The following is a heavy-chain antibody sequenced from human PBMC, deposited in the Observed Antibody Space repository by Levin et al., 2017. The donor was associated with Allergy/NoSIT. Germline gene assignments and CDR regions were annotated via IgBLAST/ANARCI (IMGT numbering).Heavy chain of an antibody. V-gene: IGHV1-2*06. D-gene: IGHD2-21*01. J-gene: IGHJ6*03. CDR1: GYTFTGYY. CDR3: ARVVGNCGGDCKGYYYMDV. Sequence: GASVKVSCKASGYTFTGYYMHWVRQAPGQGLEWMGRINPNSGGTNYAQKFQGRVTMTRDTSISTAYMELSRLRSDDTAVYYCARVVGNCGGDCKGYYYMDVWGKGTTVTVSS. CDR2: INPNSGGT.